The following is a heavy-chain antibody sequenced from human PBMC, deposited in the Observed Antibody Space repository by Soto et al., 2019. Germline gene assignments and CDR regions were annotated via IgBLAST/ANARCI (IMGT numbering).Heavy chain of an antibody. D-gene: IGHD3-9*01. Sequence: QVQLVESGGGVVQPGRSLRLSCAASGFTFSSYAMHWVRQAPGKGLEWVAVISYDGSNKYYADSVKGRFTISRDNSKNTLYLQMNILRAEDTAVYYCARTNDDILTGYQSAFDYWGQGTLVTVSS. CDR2: ISYDGSNK. CDR1: GFTFSSYA. CDR3: ARTNDDILTGYQSAFDY. J-gene: IGHJ4*02. V-gene: IGHV3-30-3*01.